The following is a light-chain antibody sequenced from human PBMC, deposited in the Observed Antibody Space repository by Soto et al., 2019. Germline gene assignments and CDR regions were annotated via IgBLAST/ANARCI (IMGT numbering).Light chain of an antibody. CDR1: SSDVGGYNY. CDR2: DVS. CDR3: SSYTSSSTLGV. V-gene: IGLV2-14*01. Sequence: QSVLTQPASVSGSPGQSITISCTGTSSDVGGYNYVSWYQQHPGIAPKLMIYDVSNRPSGVSNRFSGSKSGNTASLTISGLQAGDEADYYCSSYTSSSTLGVFGGGTQLTVL. J-gene: IGLJ2*01.